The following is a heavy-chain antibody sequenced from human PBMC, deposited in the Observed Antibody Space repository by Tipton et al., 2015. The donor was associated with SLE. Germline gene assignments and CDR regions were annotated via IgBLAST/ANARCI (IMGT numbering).Heavy chain of an antibody. V-gene: IGHV4-4*02. J-gene: IGHJ6*03. CDR3: ARGRGDYDFRSGYYRRPGDYMDV. Sequence: TLSLTCAVSGGSISTINWWSWVRQPPGKGLEWIGEIYHSGSTNYNPSLKSRVTISVDKSKNQFSLKLSSVTAADTAVYYCARGRGDYDFRSGYYRRPGDYMDVWGKGTTVTVSS. CDR2: IYHSGST. D-gene: IGHD3-3*01. CDR1: GGSISTINW.